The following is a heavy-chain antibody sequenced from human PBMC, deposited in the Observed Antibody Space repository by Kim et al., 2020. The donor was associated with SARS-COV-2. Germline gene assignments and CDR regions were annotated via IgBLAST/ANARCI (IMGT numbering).Heavy chain of an antibody. J-gene: IGHJ4*02. CDR2: IKPDGSEK. V-gene: IGHV3-7*01. Sequence: GGSLRLSCAASGFPFSGYWMDWVRQAPGKGLEWVANIKPDGSEKYYVDSVKGRFAISRDNTKNSLYLQMDSLRAEDTAVYYCAREGAWARDYWGQGTLVT. CDR1: GFPFSGYW. CDR3: AREGAWARDY. D-gene: IGHD6-6*01.